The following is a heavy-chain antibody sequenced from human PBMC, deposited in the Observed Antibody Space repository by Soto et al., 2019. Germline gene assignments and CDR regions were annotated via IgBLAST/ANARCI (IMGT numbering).Heavy chain of an antibody. V-gene: IGHV1-69*01. J-gene: IGHJ5*02. CDR2: IIPIFGTA. CDR1: GGTFSSYA. D-gene: IGHD4-17*01. CDR3: ARDGQGPMTTLTRWFDP. Sequence: QVQLVQSGAEVKKPGSSVKVSCKASGGTFSSYAISWVRQAPGQGLEWMGGIIPIFGTANYAQKFQGRVTITADESTSTAYMELSSLRSEDTAVYYCARDGQGPMTTLTRWFDPWGQGTLVTVSS.